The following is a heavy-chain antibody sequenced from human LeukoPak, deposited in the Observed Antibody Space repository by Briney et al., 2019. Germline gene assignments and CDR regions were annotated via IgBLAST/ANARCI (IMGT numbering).Heavy chain of an antibody. CDR2: ISSSSSYI. CDR1: GFTFSSYS. CDR3: ARDRPLHYFDY. V-gene: IGHV3-21*01. Sequence: GGSLRLSCAASGFTFSSYSMNWVRQAPGKGLEWVSSISSSSSYIYYGDSVKGRFTISRDNAKDSLYLQMNSLRAEDTAVYYCARDRPLHYFDYWGQGTLVTVSS. J-gene: IGHJ4*02.